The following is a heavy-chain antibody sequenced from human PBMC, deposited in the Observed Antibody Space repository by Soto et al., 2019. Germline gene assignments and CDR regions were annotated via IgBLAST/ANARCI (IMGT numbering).Heavy chain of an antibody. CDR1: GFTFSTAW. Sequence: HLVESGGGLVKPGGSLRLSCAASGFTFSTAWMSWVRQGPGKGLEWVGRIKSTSDGGTTDYAAPVKGRFSISRDDSKNTLYLQMSSLNTEDTAVYYCTTDGIYYSHTFDFWGPGTMVTVSS. CDR2: IKSTSDGGTT. V-gene: IGHV3-15*01. CDR3: TTDGIYYSHTFDF. J-gene: IGHJ3*01. D-gene: IGHD3-10*01.